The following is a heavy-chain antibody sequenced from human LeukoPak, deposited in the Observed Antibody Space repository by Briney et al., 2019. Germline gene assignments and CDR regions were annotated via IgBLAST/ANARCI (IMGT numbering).Heavy chain of an antibody. V-gene: IGHV3-21*01. Sequence: PGGSLRLSCAASGFTFSSYSMNWVRQAPGKGLEWVSSISSSSSYIYYADSVKGRFTISRDNAKNSLYLQMNSLRAEDTAVYYCAREHVVVPAALEDWGQGTLVTVSS. CDR2: ISSSSSYI. D-gene: IGHD2-2*01. CDR1: GFTFSSYS. CDR3: AREHVVVPAALED. J-gene: IGHJ4*02.